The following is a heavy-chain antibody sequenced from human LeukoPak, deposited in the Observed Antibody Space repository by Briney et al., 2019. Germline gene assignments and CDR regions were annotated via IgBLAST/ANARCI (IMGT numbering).Heavy chain of an antibody. D-gene: IGHD6-13*01. CDR3: ARAVGSSWYIPFDY. CDR1: GFTFSDYY. V-gene: IGHV3-11*01. Sequence: GGSLRLSCAASGFTFSDYYMSWIRQAPGKGLEWVSYISSSGSTIYYADSVKGRFTISRDNAKNSLYLQMNSLGAGDTAVYYCARAVGSSWYIPFDYWGQGTLVTVSS. J-gene: IGHJ4*02. CDR2: ISSSGSTI.